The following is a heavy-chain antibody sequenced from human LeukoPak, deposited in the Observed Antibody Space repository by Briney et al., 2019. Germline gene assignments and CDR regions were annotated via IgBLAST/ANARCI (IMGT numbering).Heavy chain of an antibody. Sequence: GGSLRLSCAASGFTLSSYWMSWVRQAPGKGLEWVANIKQDGSEKYYVDSVKGRFTISRDNAKNSLYLQMNSLRAEDTAVYYCARLRYHDFWSGYWKYYYYMDVWGKGTTVTVSS. CDR1: GFTLSSYW. J-gene: IGHJ6*03. V-gene: IGHV3-7*01. CDR3: ARLRYHDFWSGYWKYYYYMDV. CDR2: IKQDGSEK. D-gene: IGHD3-3*01.